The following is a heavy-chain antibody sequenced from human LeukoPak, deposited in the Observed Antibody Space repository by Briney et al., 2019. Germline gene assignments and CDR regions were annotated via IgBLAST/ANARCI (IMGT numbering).Heavy chain of an antibody. CDR3: ARLTRHPGYCSGGSCYHYYYGMDV. CDR2: MNPNSGNT. V-gene: IGHV1-8*01. J-gene: IGHJ6*02. Sequence: ASVKVSCKASGYTFTSYDINWVRQAPGQGLEWMGWMNPNSGNTGYAQKFQGRVTMTRNTSISTAYMELSSLRSEDTAVYYCARLTRHPGYCSGGSCYHYYYGMDVWGQGTTVTVSS. CDR1: GYTFTSYD. D-gene: IGHD2-15*01.